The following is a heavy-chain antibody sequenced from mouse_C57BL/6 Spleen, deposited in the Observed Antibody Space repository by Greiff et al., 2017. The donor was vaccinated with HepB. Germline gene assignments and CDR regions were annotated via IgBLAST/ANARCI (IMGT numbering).Heavy chain of an antibody. V-gene: IGHV14-1*01. D-gene: IGHD1-1*01. CDR2: IDPEDGDT. CDR1: GFNIKDYY. Sequence: VQLQQSGAELVRPGASVKLSCTASGFNIKDYYMHWVKQRPEQGLEWIGRIDPEDGDTEYAPKFQGKATMTADTSSNTAYLQLSSLTSEDTAVYYCTSYGSSSRGFAYWGQGTLVTVSA. J-gene: IGHJ3*01. CDR3: TSYGSSSRGFAY.